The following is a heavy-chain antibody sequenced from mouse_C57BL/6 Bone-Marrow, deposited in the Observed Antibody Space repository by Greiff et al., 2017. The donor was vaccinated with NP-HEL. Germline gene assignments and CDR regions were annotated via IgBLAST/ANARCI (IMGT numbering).Heavy chain of an antibody. D-gene: IGHD2-2*01. CDR1: GYTFTSYW. V-gene: IGHV1-59*01. CDR2: IDPSDSYT. J-gene: IGHJ3*01. Sequence: QVQLQQPGAELVRPGTSVKLSCKASGYTFTSYWMHWVKQRPGQGLEWIGVIDPSDSYTNYNQKFKGKATLTVDTSSSTAYMQLSSLTSEDSAVYYCARVSTMVMWFAYWGEGALLTVSA. CDR3: ARVSTMVMWFAY.